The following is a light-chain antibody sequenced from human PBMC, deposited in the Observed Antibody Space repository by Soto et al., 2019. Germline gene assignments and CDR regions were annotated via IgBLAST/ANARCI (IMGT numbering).Light chain of an antibody. J-gene: IGLJ3*02. V-gene: IGLV2-14*01. Sequence: QSALTQPASVSGSPGQSITISCTGTSSDVGGYNYVSWYQQHPGKAPKLMIHEVSNRPSGVSNRFSGSKSGNTASLTISGLQAEDEADYYCSSYTSSSTRVFGGGTKLTVL. CDR1: SSDVGGYNY. CDR3: SSYTSSSTRV. CDR2: EVS.